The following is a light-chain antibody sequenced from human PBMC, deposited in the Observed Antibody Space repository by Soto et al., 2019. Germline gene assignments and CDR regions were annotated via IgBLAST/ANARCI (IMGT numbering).Light chain of an antibody. CDR1: SSDVGGYNY. V-gene: IGLV2-14*01. CDR3: AAWDDSLSGVV. CDR2: EVS. J-gene: IGLJ2*01. Sequence: QSALTQPASVSGSPGQSITISCTGTSSDVGGYNYVSWYQQHPGKAPKLMIYEVSNRPSGVSNRFSGSKSGNTASLTISGLRSEDEADYYCAAWDDSLSGVVFGGGTKLTVL.